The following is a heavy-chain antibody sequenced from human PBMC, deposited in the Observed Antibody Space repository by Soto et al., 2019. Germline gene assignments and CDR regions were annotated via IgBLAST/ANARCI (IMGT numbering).Heavy chain of an antibody. V-gene: IGHV1-69*06. J-gene: IGHJ4*02. D-gene: IGHD3-16*01. CDR2: IIPIFGST. CDR1: GGTFSSYT. CDR3: ETNPLRGREYFYFDT. Sequence: QVQLVQSGAEVRKPGSSLKVSCEASGGTFSSYTINWVRQAPGQGLEWMGGIIPIFGSTNYAQQFQGRVTITADKSTNTVSMELTSLRLYVTALYFCETNPLRGREYFYFDTWGQGPMLTVSS.